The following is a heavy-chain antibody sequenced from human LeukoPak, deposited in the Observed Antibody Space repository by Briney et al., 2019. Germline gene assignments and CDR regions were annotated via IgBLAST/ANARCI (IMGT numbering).Heavy chain of an antibody. CDR1: GGSISSGDYY. Sequence: SETLSLTCTVSGGSISSGDYYWSWIRQPPGKGLEWIGYIYYSGSTYYNPSLKSRVTISVDTSKNQFSLKLSSVTAADTAVYYCASGEDYGAKVDYWGQGTLVTVSS. V-gene: IGHV4-30-4*08. CDR3: ASGEDYGAKVDY. CDR2: IYYSGST. J-gene: IGHJ4*02. D-gene: IGHD4-17*01.